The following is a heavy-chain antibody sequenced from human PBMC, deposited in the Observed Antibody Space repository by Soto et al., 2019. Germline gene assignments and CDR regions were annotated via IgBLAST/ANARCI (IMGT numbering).Heavy chain of an antibody. D-gene: IGHD6-19*01. V-gene: IGHV3-23*01. CDR2: IPGSGGNT. CDR3: AKAFLQTWLAYDAFDI. J-gene: IGHJ3*02. CDR1: GFTFSTYA. Sequence: EVQLLESGGGLVQPGGSLRLSCAASGFTFSTYALNWVRQAPGKGLEWVSSIPGSGGNTYYADSVKGRFTISRDNSKNMVYLQMNSLTAEDTAVYYCAKAFLQTWLAYDAFDIWGQGTEVTVSS.